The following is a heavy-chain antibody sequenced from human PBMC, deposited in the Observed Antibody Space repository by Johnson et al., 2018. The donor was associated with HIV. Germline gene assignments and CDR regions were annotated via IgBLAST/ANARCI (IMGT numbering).Heavy chain of an antibody. V-gene: IGHV3-66*01. J-gene: IGHJ3*02. CDR2: IYSGGST. CDR1: GFTVSSNY. Sequence: VQLVESGGGLVQPGGSLRLSCAASGFTVSSNYMSWVRQAPGKGLEWVSVIYSGGSTYYADSAKGRFTISRDNSKNTLNLQMDSLRAEDTAAYYCAKADDLEDTSGYLSAFDIWGQGTMVTVSS. CDR3: AKADDLEDTSGYLSAFDI. D-gene: IGHD3-22*01.